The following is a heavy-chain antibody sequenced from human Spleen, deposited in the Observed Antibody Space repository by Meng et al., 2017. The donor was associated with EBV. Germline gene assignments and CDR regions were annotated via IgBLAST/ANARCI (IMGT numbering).Heavy chain of an antibody. V-gene: IGHV4-34*01. Sequence: GQIQQWGAGLLKPSETLSLTCAVYGGSFSGYYWSWIRQPPGKGLEWIGEINHSGSTNYNPSLKSRVTISLDTSKNQFSLELNSVTAADTAVYYCAREGTGATYDYWGQGTLVTVSS. CDR2: INHSGST. J-gene: IGHJ4*02. D-gene: IGHD2-15*01. CDR3: AREGTGATYDY. CDR1: GGSFSGYY.